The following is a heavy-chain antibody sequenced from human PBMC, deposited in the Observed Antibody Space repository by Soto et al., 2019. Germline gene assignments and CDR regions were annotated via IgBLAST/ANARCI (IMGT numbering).Heavy chain of an antibody. J-gene: IGHJ6*02. D-gene: IGHD3-3*01. CDR3: ARETYYDFWSGPYYGMDV. V-gene: IGHV3-30-3*01. Sequence: GGPLRLSWAASGFTFSSYAMHWVRQAPGKGLEWVAVISYDGSNKYYADSVKGRFTISRDNSKNTLYLQMNSLRAEDTAVYYCARETYYDFWSGPYYGMDVWGQGTTVTVSS. CDR2: ISYDGSNK. CDR1: GFTFSSYA.